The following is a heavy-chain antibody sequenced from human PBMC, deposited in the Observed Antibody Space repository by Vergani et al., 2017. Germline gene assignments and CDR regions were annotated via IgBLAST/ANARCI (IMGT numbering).Heavy chain of an antibody. Sequence: EVQLVESGGGLVQPGGSLRLSCAASGFTFSSYWMSWVRQAPGKGLEWVANIKQDGSEKYYVDSVKGRFTISRDNAKNSLYLQMNSLRAEDTAVYYCARDRDGYMGDAFDIWGQGTMVTVSS. D-gene: IGHD5-24*01. CDR3: ARDRDGYMGDAFDI. V-gene: IGHV3-7*01. J-gene: IGHJ3*02. CDR2: IKQDGSEK. CDR1: GFTFSSYW.